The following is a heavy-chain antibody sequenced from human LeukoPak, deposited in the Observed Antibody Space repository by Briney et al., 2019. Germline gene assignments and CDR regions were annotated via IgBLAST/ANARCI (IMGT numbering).Heavy chain of an antibody. J-gene: IGHJ4*02. CDR1: GFSFTSYG. CDR3: ARVSFTSAWSFDY. Sequence: GGSLRLSCIDSGFSFTSYGMNWVRQAPGKGLEWVSYISSTSGTIQYADSVNGRFTISRDNAKNSLYLQIDGLRAEDTAVYYCARVSFTSAWSFDYWGPGTLVTVSS. D-gene: IGHD6-19*01. CDR2: ISSTSGTI. V-gene: IGHV3-48*04.